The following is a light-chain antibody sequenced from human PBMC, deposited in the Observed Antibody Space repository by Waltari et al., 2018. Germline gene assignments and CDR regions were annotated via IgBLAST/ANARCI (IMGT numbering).Light chain of an antibody. J-gene: IGKJ1*01. CDR3: QQYYSTPPT. CDR2: WAS. V-gene: IGKV4-1*01. Sequence: DIVMTQSPDSLAVSLGERATINCKSSQSVLYSSNNKNYLAWSQQKPGQPPKLLIYWASTRESGVPARFSGSGSGTDFTLTISSLQAEDVAVYYCQQYYSTPPTFGQGTKVEIK. CDR1: QSVLYSSNNKNY.